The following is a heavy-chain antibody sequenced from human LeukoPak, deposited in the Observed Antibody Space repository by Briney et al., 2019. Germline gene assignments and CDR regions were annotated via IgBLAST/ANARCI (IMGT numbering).Heavy chain of an antibody. D-gene: IGHD5-24*01. CDR1: GGTFSSYA. CDR2: IIPIFGTA. Sequence: SVKVSCKASGGTFSSYAISWVRQAPGRGLEWMGGIIPIFGTANYAQKFQGRVTITTDESTSTAYMELSSLRSEDTAVYYCARSGSRRDGYKFWGQGTLVTVSS. V-gene: IGHV1-69*05. CDR3: ARSGSRRDGYKF. J-gene: IGHJ4*02.